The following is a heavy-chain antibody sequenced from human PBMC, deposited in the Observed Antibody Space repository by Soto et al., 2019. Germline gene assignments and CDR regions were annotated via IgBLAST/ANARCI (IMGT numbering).Heavy chain of an antibody. V-gene: IGHV1-46*01. CDR1: GYTFTSYY. Sequence: GASVKVSCKASGYTFTSYYMHWVRQAPGQGLEWMGIINPSGGSTSYAQKFQGRVTMTRDTSTSTVYMELSSLRSEDTAVYYCARVYCSSTSCPTFDYWGQGTLVTVSS. CDR3: ARVYCSSTSCPTFDY. CDR2: INPSGGST. J-gene: IGHJ4*02. D-gene: IGHD2-2*01.